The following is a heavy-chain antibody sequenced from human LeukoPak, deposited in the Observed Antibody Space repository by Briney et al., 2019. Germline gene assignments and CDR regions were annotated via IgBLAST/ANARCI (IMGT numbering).Heavy chain of an antibody. CDR3: AREEVVAATLDY. CDR1: GGSFSGYY. Sequence: SETLSLTCAVYGGSFSGYYWSWIRQPPGKGLEWTGEINHSGSTNYNPSLKSRVTISVDTSKNQFSLKLSSVAAADTAVYYCAREEVVAATLDYWGQGTLVTVSS. V-gene: IGHV4-34*01. J-gene: IGHJ4*02. D-gene: IGHD2-15*01. CDR2: INHSGST.